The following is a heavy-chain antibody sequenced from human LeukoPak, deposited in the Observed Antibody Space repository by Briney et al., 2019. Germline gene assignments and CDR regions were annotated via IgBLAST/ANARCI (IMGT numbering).Heavy chain of an antibody. J-gene: IGHJ4*02. V-gene: IGHV1-69*13. CDR3: ARVGWFGELVNDY. D-gene: IGHD3-10*01. Sequence: VASVKVSCKASGGTFSSYAISWVRQAPGQGLEWMGGIIPIFGTANYAQKFPGRVTITADESTSTAYMELSSLRSEDTAVYYCARVGWFGELVNDYWGQGTLVTVSS. CDR1: GGTFSSYA. CDR2: IIPIFGTA.